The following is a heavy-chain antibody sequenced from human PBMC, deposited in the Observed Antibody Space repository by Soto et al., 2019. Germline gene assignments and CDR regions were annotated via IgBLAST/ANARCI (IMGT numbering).Heavy chain of an antibody. CDR2: ISYDGSNK. J-gene: IGHJ6*02. CDR3: AKDRATMVRGYYYGMDV. Sequence: GGSLRLSCAASGFTFSSYGMHWVRQAPGKGLEWVAVISYDGSNKYYADSVKGRFTISRDNSKNTLYLQMNSLRAEDTAVYYCAKDRATMVRGYYYGMDVWGQGTTVTVSS. CDR1: GFTFSSYG. D-gene: IGHD3-10*01. V-gene: IGHV3-30*18.